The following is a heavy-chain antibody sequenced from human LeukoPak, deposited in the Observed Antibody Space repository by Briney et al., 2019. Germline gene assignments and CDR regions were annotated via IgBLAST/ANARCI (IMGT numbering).Heavy chain of an antibody. CDR2: INHSGST. J-gene: IGHJ5*02. V-gene: IGHV4-34*01. CDR1: GGSFSGYY. CDR3: ARGANRRITILGVVISSPWWFDP. Sequence: SETLSLTCAVYGGSFSGYYWSWIRQPPGKGLEWIGEINHSGSTNYNPSLKSRVTISVDTSKNQFSLKLSTVTAADTAVYYCARGANRRITILGVVISSPWWFDPWGQGTLVTVSS. D-gene: IGHD3-3*01.